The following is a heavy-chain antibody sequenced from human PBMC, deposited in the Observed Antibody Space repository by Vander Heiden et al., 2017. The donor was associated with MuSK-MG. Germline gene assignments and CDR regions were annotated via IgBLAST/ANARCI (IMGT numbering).Heavy chain of an antibody. CDR3: AREQAPEFGVVISSTYYYYGMDV. D-gene: IGHD3-3*01. Sequence: EVQLVESGGGLVQPGGSLRPSCAASGFTFSSYWMSWVRQAPGKGLEWVANIKQDGSEKYYVDSVKGRFTISRDNAKNSLYLQMNSLRAEDTAVYYCAREQAPEFGVVISSTYYYYGMDVWGQGTTVTVYS. CDR2: IKQDGSEK. J-gene: IGHJ6*02. V-gene: IGHV3-7*01. CDR1: GFTFSSYW.